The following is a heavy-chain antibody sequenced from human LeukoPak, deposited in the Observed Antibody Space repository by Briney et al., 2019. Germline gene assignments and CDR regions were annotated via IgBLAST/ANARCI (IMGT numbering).Heavy chain of an antibody. D-gene: IGHD2-15*01. CDR3: ARDEAYCSGGSCYSPHFFDY. Sequence: PGGSLRLSCAASGFTFSSYEMNWVRQAPGKGLEWVSYISSSGSTIYYADSVKGRFTISRDNAKNSLYLQMNSLRAEDTAVYYCARDEAYCSGGSCYSPHFFDYWGQGTLVTVSS. CDR1: GFTFSSYE. CDR2: ISSSGSTI. V-gene: IGHV3-48*03. J-gene: IGHJ4*02.